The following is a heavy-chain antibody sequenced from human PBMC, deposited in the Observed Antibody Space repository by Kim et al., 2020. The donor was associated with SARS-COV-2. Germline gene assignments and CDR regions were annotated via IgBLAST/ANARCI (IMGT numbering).Heavy chain of an antibody. Sequence: SVKVSCKASGDTFSSYAISWVRQAPGQGLEWMGRIIPILGIANYAQKFQGRVTITADKSTSTAYMELSSLRSEDTAVYYCARDRDKWELLVSGMGIADYAFDSWGQGTMVTVSS. CDR3: ARDRDKWELLVSGMGIADYAFDS. CDR1: GDTFSSYA. CDR2: IIPILGIA. D-gene: IGHD1-26*01. V-gene: IGHV1-69*04. J-gene: IGHJ3*02.